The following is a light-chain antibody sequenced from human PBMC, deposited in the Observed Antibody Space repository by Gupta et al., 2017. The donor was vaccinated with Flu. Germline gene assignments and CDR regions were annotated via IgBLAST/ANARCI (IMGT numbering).Light chain of an antibody. CDR2: EGS. CDR1: SNDVGSYNL. J-gene: IGLJ2*01. Sequence: SALNHPASAPGSPGEPITLSCTGTSNDVGSYNLVSWYQQHPGKAPKLMIYEGSKRPSGVSNRCSGSKSGNTASLTISGLQTEDEADYYCCSYAGSSTVVFGGGTKLTVL. CDR3: CSYAGSSTVV. V-gene: IGLV2-23*01.